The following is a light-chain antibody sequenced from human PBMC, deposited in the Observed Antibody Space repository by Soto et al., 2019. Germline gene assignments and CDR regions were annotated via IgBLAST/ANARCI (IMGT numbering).Light chain of an antibody. CDR1: RTFASSY. Sequence: EIVLTQSPDTLSLSPGERATLACRASRTFASSYLAWYQQKPGQAPRLLIYAASTRATGIPDRFSGSGSGADFSLTINRLEPEDSAVYYCQKYGSSPPYTFGQGTKLEIK. CDR2: AAS. V-gene: IGKV3-20*01. CDR3: QKYGSSPPYT. J-gene: IGKJ2*01.